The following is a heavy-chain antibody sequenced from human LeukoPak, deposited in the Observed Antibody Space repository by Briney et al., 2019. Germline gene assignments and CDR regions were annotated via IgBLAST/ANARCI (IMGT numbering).Heavy chain of an antibody. Sequence: GRSLRLSCAASGFTFSSYGMHWVRQAPGKGLEWVAVISYDGSNKYYADSVKGRFTISRDNSKNTLYLQMNSLRAEDTAVYYCAKGGLRVTDYWGQGTLVTVSS. CDR3: AKGGLRVTDY. V-gene: IGHV3-30*18. CDR2: ISYDGSNK. J-gene: IGHJ4*02. CDR1: GFTFSSYG. D-gene: IGHD5/OR15-5a*01.